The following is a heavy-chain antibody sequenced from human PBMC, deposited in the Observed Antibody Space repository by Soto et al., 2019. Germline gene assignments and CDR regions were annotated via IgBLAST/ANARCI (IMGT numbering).Heavy chain of an antibody. J-gene: IGHJ6*02. Sequence: GGSLRLSCAASGFTVSSNYMSWVRQAPGKGLEWVSVIYSGGSTYYADSVKGRFTISRDNSKNTLYLQMNSLRAEDTAVYYCAKDKGYYDILTGYIGWGLGGGGIYYYGMDVWGQGTTVTVSS. CDR2: IYSGGST. D-gene: IGHD3-9*01. CDR3: AKDKGYYDILTGYIGWGLGGGGIYYYGMDV. CDR1: GFTVSSNY. V-gene: IGHV3-66*01.